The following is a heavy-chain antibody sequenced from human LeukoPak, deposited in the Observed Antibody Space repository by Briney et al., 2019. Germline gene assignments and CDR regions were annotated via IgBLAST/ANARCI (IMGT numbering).Heavy chain of an antibody. CDR3: ARATPQYSNSLDDAFDI. J-gene: IGHJ3*02. CDR1: GVTFSSYW. D-gene: IGHD6-6*01. CDR2: IKQDGSEK. V-gene: IGHV3-7*01. Sequence: PGGSLRLSCAASGVTFSSYWMSWVRQAPGKGLEWVANIKQDGSEKYYVDSVKGRFTISRDNAKNSLYLQMNSLRAEDTAVYYFARATPQYSNSLDDAFDIWGQGTMVTVSS.